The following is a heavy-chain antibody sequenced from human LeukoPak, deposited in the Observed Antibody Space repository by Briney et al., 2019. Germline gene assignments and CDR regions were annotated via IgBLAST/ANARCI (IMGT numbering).Heavy chain of an antibody. J-gene: IGHJ4*02. D-gene: IGHD3-3*01. CDR2: IKQDGSEK. Sequence: GGSLRLSCAASGFTFSSYWMSWVRQAPGKGLEWVANIKQDGSEKYYVDSVKGRFTISRDNAKNSLYLQINSLRAEDTAVYYCASFSRVFGVVGDYWGQGTLVTVSS. CDR3: ASFSRVFGVVGDY. V-gene: IGHV3-7*01. CDR1: GFTFSSYW.